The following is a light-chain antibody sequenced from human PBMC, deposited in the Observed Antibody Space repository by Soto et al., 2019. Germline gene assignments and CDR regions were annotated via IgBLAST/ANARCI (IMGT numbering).Light chain of an antibody. Sequence: IVLTLSPGTLSLSPGEVATLSCRASQSVSTYFFAWYQQKPGQAPRLLISGASTRAPGISDRFSGSGSGTDFPLTISRLEPEDFAVYYCHQYGRTSWTFGQGTKVEIK. CDR3: HQYGRTSWT. CDR1: QSVSTYF. CDR2: GAS. V-gene: IGKV3-20*01. J-gene: IGKJ1*01.